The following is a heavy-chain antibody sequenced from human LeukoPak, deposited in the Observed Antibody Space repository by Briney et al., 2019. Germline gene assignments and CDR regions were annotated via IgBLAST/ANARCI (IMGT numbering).Heavy chain of an antibody. D-gene: IGHD1-26*01. CDR1: AYPFTDYF. CDR3: ARGGTVGVVRPFGI. J-gene: IGHJ3*02. Sequence: GASVTVSCRASAYPFTDYFIHWVRQAPGQGLEWMGWLSPVSGGTNYARQFQGRVTMTRDTSTTTAYMELSSLRSDDTAVYFCARGGTVGVVRPFGIWGQGTMVTVSS. CDR2: LSPVSGGT. V-gene: IGHV1-2*02.